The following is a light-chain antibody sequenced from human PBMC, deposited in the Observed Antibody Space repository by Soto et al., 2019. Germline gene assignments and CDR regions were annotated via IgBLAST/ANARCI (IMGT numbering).Light chain of an antibody. J-gene: IGKJ1*01. CDR3: QQYFSSLWT. Sequence: EIVLTQSPGTLSLSPGERATLSCKASQSVSSSYLAWYQQKHGQAPRLLIYGASSRATGIPDRFSGSGSGTDFTLTISRLEPEDFAVYYCQQYFSSLWTFGQGTKVEIK. CDR1: QSVSSSY. CDR2: GAS. V-gene: IGKV3-20*01.